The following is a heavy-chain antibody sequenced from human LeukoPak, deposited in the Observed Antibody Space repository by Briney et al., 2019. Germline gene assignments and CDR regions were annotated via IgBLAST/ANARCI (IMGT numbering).Heavy chain of an antibody. CDR2: INHSGGT. D-gene: IGHD2-15*01. J-gene: IGHJ5*02. CDR3: ARGLVVAATFDP. V-gene: IGHV4-34*01. CDR1: GGSFSGYY. Sequence: PSETLSLTCAVYGGSFSGYYWSWIRQPPGKGLEWIGEINHSGGTNYNPSLKSRVTISVDTSKNQFSLKLSSVTAADTAVYYCARGLVVAATFDPWGQGTLVTVSS.